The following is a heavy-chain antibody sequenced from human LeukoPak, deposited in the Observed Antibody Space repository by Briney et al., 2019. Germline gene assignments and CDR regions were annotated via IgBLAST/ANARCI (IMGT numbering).Heavy chain of an antibody. J-gene: IGHJ6*02. CDR2: INPSAGTT. Sequence: ASMKVSFKASGYTFTSYTMHWVRQAPGQGLEWMGIINPSAGTTTYAQKFQGRVTMTRETSTSTVYMELSSLTSEDPPVYYCARGKSSVWPAWLCMDVWGQGTTVTISS. D-gene: IGHD6-19*01. V-gene: IGHV1-46*01. CDR3: ARGKSSVWPAWLCMDV. CDR1: GYTFTSYT.